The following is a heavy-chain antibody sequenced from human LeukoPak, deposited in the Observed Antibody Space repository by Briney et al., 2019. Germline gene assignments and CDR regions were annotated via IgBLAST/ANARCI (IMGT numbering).Heavy chain of an antibody. Sequence: GGSLRLSCAASGFTFSSYGMHWVRQAPGKGLEWVAVIWYDGSNKYYADSVKGRFTISRDNSKNTLYLQMNSLRAEDTAVYYCARDGGAARMVYYYYYMDVWGKGTTVTVSS. CDR2: IWYDGSNK. D-gene: IGHD6-6*01. CDR3: ARDGGAARMVYYYYYMDV. V-gene: IGHV3-33*01. CDR1: GFTFSSYG. J-gene: IGHJ6*03.